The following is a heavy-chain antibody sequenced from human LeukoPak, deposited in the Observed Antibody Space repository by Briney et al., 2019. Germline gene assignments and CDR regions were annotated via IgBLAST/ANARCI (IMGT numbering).Heavy chain of an antibody. J-gene: IGHJ4*02. D-gene: IGHD6-13*01. V-gene: IGHV3-7*01. CDR1: GFMFSTYW. CDR3: GGFGYEAAVDL. CDR2: IKPDGSET. Sequence: PGGSLRLSCAASGFMFSTYWMTWVRQAPGKGPEWVANIKPDGSETYYVDSVKGRLTISRDNTKNLLYLQMNSLRGEDAAVYFCGGFGYEAAVDLWGQGTLVTVSS.